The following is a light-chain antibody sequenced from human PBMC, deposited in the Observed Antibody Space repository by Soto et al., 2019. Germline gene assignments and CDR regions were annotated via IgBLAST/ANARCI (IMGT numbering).Light chain of an antibody. CDR3: QQRSNWPPFT. J-gene: IGKJ3*01. CDR2: DAS. V-gene: IGKV3-11*01. CDR1: QSIDNY. Sequence: EIVLTQSPATLSLSPGERATLSCRASQSIDNYLAWYQQKPGQAPRLLIYDASIRATGIPARFSGSGSGTDFTLNISSLETEDFAVYYCQQRSNWPPFTFGPGTKVDI.